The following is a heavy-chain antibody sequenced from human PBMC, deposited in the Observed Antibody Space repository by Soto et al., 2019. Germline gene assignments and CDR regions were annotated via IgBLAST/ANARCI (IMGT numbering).Heavy chain of an antibody. CDR2: IYHDGSP. Sequence: QVQLQESGPGLVKPSGTLSLTCAVSGGSISSSNWWSWVRQPPGKGLEWIGEIYHDGSPNYNPSLKSRVTMSLDKSTNHFSLKLSAATAADTAGYSCARRTRGSGWYFDLWGRGTLVTVSS. CDR3: ARRTRGSGWYFDL. CDR1: GGSISSSNW. V-gene: IGHV4-4*02. D-gene: IGHD3-10*01. J-gene: IGHJ2*01.